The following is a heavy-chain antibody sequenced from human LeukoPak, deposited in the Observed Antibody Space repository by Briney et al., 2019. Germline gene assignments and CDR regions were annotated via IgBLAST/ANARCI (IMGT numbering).Heavy chain of an antibody. D-gene: IGHD2-2*01. CDR2: INPNSGGT. V-gene: IGHV1-2*02. CDR3: ASDRDRSSSSSEYPTSFDY. J-gene: IGHJ4*02. CDR1: GYTFTGYY. Sequence: ASVKVSCKASGYTFTGYYMHWVRQAPGQGLEWMGWINPNSGGTNYAQKFQGRVTMTRDTSISTAYMELSRLRSDDTAVYYCASDRDRSSSSSEYPTSFDYWGQGTLVTVSS.